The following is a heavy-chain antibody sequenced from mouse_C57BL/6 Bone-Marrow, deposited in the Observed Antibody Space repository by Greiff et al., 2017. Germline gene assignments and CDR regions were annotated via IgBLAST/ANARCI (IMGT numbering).Heavy chain of an antibody. CDR1: GYSITSGYY. Sequence: EVKLMEPGPGLVKPSQSLSLTCSVTGYSITSGYYWNWIRQFPGNKLEWMGYIRYDGSNNYNPSLKNRISITRDTSTNPFCLTLNSVTTEDSASYYCARGEGRLVRWYFDVWGTGTTVTVSS. CDR3: ARGEGRLVRWYFDV. CDR2: IRYDGSN. V-gene: IGHV3-6*01. D-gene: IGHD1-1*01. J-gene: IGHJ1*03.